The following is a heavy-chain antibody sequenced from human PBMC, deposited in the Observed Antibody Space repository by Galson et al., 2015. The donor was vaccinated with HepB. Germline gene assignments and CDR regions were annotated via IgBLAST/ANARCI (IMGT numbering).Heavy chain of an antibody. CDR3: ARGRVALAPFDY. D-gene: IGHD3-3*02. J-gene: IGHJ4*02. V-gene: IGHV3-7*04. CDR2: INQDASGE. Sequence: SLRLSCAASGFTFSGYWMSWVRQAPGKGLEWVASINQDASGENYVDSVKGRFTISRDNARNSLYLQMNTLRADDTALYYCARGRVALAPFDYWGQGTLVTVSS. CDR1: GFTFSGYW.